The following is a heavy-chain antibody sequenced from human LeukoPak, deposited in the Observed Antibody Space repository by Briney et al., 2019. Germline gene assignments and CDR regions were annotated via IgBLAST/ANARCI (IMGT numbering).Heavy chain of an antibody. CDR3: ARAPAGDYFDY. Sequence: SETLSLTCTVSVGSISSYYWSWIRQPPGKGLEWIGYIHYSGSTDYNPSLKSRVTISVDTSRNQFSLKLSSVTAADTAVYFCARAPAGDYFDYWGQGTLVTVSS. D-gene: IGHD2-2*01. CDR1: VGSISSYY. CDR2: IHYSGST. J-gene: IGHJ4*02. V-gene: IGHV4-59*01.